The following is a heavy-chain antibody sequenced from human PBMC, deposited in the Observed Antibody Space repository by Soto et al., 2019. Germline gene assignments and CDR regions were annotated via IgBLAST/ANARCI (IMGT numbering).Heavy chain of an antibody. J-gene: IGHJ4*02. Sequence: EVQLVESGGGLVQPGRSLRLSCAASGFTFDDYAMHWVRQAPGKGLEWVSGISWNSGSIGYADSVKGRFTISRDNAKNSLYLQMNSLRAEDTALYYCAKDRGLVPSFDFDYWGQGTLVTVSS. CDR3: AKDRGLVPSFDFDY. V-gene: IGHV3-9*01. D-gene: IGHD6-19*01. CDR1: GFTFDDYA. CDR2: ISWNSGSI.